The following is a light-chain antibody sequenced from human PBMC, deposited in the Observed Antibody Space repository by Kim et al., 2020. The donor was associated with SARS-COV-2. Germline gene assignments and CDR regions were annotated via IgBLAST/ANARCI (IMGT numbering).Light chain of an antibody. V-gene: IGLV4-69*01. J-gene: IGLJ3*02. Sequence: SVKHTRKLSRWQSTSASAWPQQQPEKGRRYLMKVDRDGSHNKGDGIPHRFSGSSSGAERYLPISSRQSEDEADYYCQTWDTGIRVFGGGTKVTVL. CDR1: RWQSTSA. CDR3: QTWDTGIRV. CDR2: VDRDGSH.